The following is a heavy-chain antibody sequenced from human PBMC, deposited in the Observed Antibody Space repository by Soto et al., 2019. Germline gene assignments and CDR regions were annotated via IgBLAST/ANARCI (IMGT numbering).Heavy chain of an antibody. Sequence: QMQLVQSGAEVKKPGSSVKVSCKASGGTLSSFINYPINWVRQAPGQGLEWMGGIVPNVGTVNYAQKFQGRVTITADKSTGTAYMDVSSLRSEDTALYYCASRDTSGFLRYFDNWGQGTLVTVSS. CDR3: ASRDTSGFLRYFDN. CDR2: IVPNVGTV. J-gene: IGHJ4*02. D-gene: IGHD3-3*01. CDR1: GGTLSSFINYP. V-gene: IGHV1-69*06.